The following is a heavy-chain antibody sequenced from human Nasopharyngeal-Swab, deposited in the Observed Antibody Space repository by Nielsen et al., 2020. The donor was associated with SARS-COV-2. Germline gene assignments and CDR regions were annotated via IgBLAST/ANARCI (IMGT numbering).Heavy chain of an antibody. CDR1: GFTFDDYA. D-gene: IGHD2-15*01. CDR3: VKDNLLRAFDL. Sequence: GGSLRLSCAASGFTFDDYAIHWVRQAPGRGLEWVSGISWDSGNIGYADSVKGRFTIYRDNAKNSLYLQMNSLRAEDTALYYCVKDNLLRAFDLWGQGTMVTVSS. CDR2: ISWDSGNI. V-gene: IGHV3-9*01. J-gene: IGHJ3*01.